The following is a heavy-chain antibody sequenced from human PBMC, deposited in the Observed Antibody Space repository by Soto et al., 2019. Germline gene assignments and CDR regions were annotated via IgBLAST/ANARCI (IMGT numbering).Heavy chain of an antibody. CDR2: IKGDESTT. CDR3: ARGGLYAYYQDN. J-gene: IGHJ4*02. V-gene: IGHV3-74*01. CDR1: GFTFSTYW. D-gene: IGHD3-16*01. Sequence: EVQLVESGGGLVQPGGSLRLSCAASGFTFSTYWMHWVRQAPGEELVWVSRIKGDESTTNYADSVKGRFTVSRDNARNTLYLQINSLRPEDTAIYYCARGGLYAYYQDNWGQGTLVTVSS.